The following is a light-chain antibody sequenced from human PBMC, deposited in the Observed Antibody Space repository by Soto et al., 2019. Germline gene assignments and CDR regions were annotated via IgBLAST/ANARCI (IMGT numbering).Light chain of an antibody. CDR1: QSTSNY. V-gene: IGKV1-39*01. J-gene: IGKJ4*01. Sequence: DIQMTQSPSSLSASVGDRVTITCRASQSTSNYLNWYQQKPGKAPKLLIYAASSLQSGVPSRFSGSGSGADFTLTISSLQPEDFATYYCQQSYSIPLTFGGGTEVEIK. CDR2: AAS. CDR3: QQSYSIPLT.